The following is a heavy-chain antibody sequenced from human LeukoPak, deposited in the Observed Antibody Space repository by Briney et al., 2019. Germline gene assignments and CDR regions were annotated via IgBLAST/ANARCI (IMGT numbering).Heavy chain of an antibody. CDR3: ARADSNNWDAKYYFDY. D-gene: IGHD1-26*01. J-gene: IGHJ4*02. CDR2: INPNSGGT. Sequence: ASVKVSCKASGYTFTGYYMHWVRQAPGQGLEWMGRINPNSGGTNYAQKFQGRVTMTRDTSITTAYMELSRLRSDDTAVYYCARADSNNWDAKYYFDYWGQGARSPSPQ. V-gene: IGHV1-2*06. CDR1: GYTFTGYY.